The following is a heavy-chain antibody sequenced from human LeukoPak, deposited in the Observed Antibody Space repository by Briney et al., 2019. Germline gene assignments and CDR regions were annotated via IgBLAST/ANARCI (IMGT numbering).Heavy chain of an antibody. Sequence: GGSLRLSCAASGFTFSTYNMHWVRQAPGKGLEWVAVMWYDGSNQYYADSVKGRFTISRDSSKNTLYLQMNSLRAEDTAVYFCAKGAGVHDAFDIWGQGTMVTVSP. CDR3: AKGAGVHDAFDI. CDR2: MWYDGSNQ. J-gene: IGHJ3*02. CDR1: GFTFSTYN. D-gene: IGHD6-19*01. V-gene: IGHV3-30*02.